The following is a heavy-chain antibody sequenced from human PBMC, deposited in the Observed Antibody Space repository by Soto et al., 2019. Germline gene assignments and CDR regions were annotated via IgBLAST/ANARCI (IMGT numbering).Heavy chain of an antibody. J-gene: IGHJ4*02. CDR2: IYYSGST. Sequence: VCWGNIRNRSYCWGWIRKTPGKGLEWIGSIYYSGSTYYNPSLKSRVTISVDASKNQFSLKLSSVTAADTAVYYCATGVAAEHFYDSSGYFSYDYWGQGTQVTVSS. CDR3: ATGVAAEHFYDSSGYFSYDY. V-gene: IGHV4-39*01. CDR1: WGNIRNRSYC. D-gene: IGHD3-22*01.